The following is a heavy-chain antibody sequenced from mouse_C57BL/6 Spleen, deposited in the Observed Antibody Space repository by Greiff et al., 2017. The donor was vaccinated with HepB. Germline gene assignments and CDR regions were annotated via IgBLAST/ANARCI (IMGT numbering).Heavy chain of an antibody. Sequence: QVQLQQPGAELVMPGASVKLSCKASGYTFTSYWMHWVKQRPGQGLEWIGEIDPSDSYTNYNQKFKGKSTLTVDKSSSTAYMQRSSLTSEDSAVYYCARGSFFDYWGQGTTLTVSS. CDR3: ARGSFFDY. CDR2: IDPSDSYT. J-gene: IGHJ2*01. CDR1: GYTFTSYW. V-gene: IGHV1-69*01.